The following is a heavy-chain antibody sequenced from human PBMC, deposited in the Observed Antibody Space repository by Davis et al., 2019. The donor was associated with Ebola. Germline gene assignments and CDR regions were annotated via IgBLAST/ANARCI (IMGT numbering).Heavy chain of an antibody. CDR2: IYYSGST. CDR1: GGSISTYY. V-gene: IGHV4-59*01. CDR3: ARVPRSYDFWRGRYSYHGVDV. D-gene: IGHD3-3*01. Sequence: MPSETLSLTCTVSGGSISTYYWSWIRQPPGKGLEWIGHIYYSGSTNYKSSLKSRVTISVDTSKNQFSLKLSSVTAADTAVYYCARVPRSYDFWRGRYSYHGVDVWGQGTTVTVS. J-gene: IGHJ6*02.